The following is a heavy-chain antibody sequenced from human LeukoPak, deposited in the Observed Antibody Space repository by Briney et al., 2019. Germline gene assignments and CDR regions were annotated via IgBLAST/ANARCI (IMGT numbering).Heavy chain of an antibody. CDR3: ARIGDYEGHY. CDR2: IYYSGST. Sequence: PSETLSLTCTVSGGSISSYYWSWIRQPPGKGLEWIGYIYYSGSTNYNPSLKSRVTISVDTSKSQFSLKLSSVTAADTAVYYCARIGDYEGHYWGQGTLVTVSS. D-gene: IGHD4-17*01. CDR1: GGSISSYY. V-gene: IGHV4-59*01. J-gene: IGHJ4*02.